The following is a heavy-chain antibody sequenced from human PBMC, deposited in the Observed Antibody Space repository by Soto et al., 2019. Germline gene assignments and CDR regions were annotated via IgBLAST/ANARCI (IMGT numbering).Heavy chain of an antibody. J-gene: IGHJ6*02. CDR3: ARVHKYLGYCISTSCTGGGGYYGMDV. CDR2: ISSSGSTI. CDR1: GFTFSDYY. D-gene: IGHD2-2*01. V-gene: IGHV3-11*01. Sequence: QVQLVESGGGLVKPGGSLRLSCAASGFTFSDYYMSWIRQAPGKGLEWVSYISSSGSTIYYADSVKGRFTISRDNAKNSLYLQMNSLRAEDTAVYYCARVHKYLGYCISTSCTGGGGYYGMDVWGQGTTVTVSS.